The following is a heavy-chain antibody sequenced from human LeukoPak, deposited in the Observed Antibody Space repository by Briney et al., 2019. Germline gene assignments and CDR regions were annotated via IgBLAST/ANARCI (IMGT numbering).Heavy chain of an antibody. V-gene: IGHV4-4*02. CDR1: GGSISSSNW. J-gene: IGHJ4*02. CDR3: ARGAAFIAAAGIFDY. Sequence: PSETLSLTCAVSGGSISSSNWWSWVRQPPGKGLEWIGEIYHSGSTNYNPSLKSRVTTSVDKSKNQLSLKLSCVTAADTAVDYCARGAAFIAAAGIFDYWGQGTLVTVSS. CDR2: IYHSGST. D-gene: IGHD6-13*01.